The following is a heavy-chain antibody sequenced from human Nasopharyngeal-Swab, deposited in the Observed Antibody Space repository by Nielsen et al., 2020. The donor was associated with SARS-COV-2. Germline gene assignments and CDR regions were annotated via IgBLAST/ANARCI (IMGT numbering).Heavy chain of an antibody. D-gene: IGHD6-6*01. Sequence: SETLSLTCTVSGGSISSSSYYWGWIRQPPGKGLEWIGSIYYSGSTYYNPSLKSRVTISVDRSKNQFSLKLSSVTAADTAVYYCARVGPSSDYFDYWGQGTLVTVSS. CDR2: IYYSGST. J-gene: IGHJ4*02. V-gene: IGHV4-39*01. CDR1: GGSISSSSYY. CDR3: ARVGPSSDYFDY.